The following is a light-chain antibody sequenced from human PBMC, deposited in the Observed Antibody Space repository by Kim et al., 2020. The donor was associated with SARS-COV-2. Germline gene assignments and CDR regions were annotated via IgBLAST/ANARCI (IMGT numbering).Light chain of an antibody. CDR2: AAS. V-gene: IGKV1-27*01. CDR3: QQCQGAPWT. Sequence: ALVGDRVTITCRASQGISNYLAWYQQKPGKVPKLLFYAASALQSGVPSRFSGSGSVTDFTLTITSLQPEDVAVYYCQQCQGAPWTFGRGTKVDIK. J-gene: IGKJ1*01. CDR1: QGISNY.